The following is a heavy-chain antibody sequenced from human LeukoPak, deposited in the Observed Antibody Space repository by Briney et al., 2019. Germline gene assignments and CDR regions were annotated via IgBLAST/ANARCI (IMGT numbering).Heavy chain of an antibody. V-gene: IGHV4-4*07. J-gene: IGHJ4*02. CDR3: ARDFSGITMVRGVILPFDY. D-gene: IGHD3-10*01. CDR2: ICTSGST. CDR1: GGSISSYY. Sequence: SETLSLTCTVSGGSISSYYWSWIRQPAGKGLEWIWRICTSGSTNYNPSLKSRVTMSVDTSKNQFSLKLSSVTAADTAVYYCARDFSGITMVRGVILPFDYWGQGTLVTVSS.